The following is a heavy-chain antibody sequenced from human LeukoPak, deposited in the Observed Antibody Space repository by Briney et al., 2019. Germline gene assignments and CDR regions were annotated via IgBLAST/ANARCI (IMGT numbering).Heavy chain of an antibody. Sequence: ASVKVSCKASGGTFSSYAISWVRQAPGQGLEWMGGIIPIFGTANYAQKFQGRVTITADESTSTAYMELSRLRSDDTAVYYCARSSGSYSYYGRDVWGQGPTVTVSS. CDR2: IIPIFGTA. V-gene: IGHV1-69*13. D-gene: IGHD1-26*01. CDR3: ARSSGSYSYYGRDV. CDR1: GGTFSSYA. J-gene: IGHJ6*02.